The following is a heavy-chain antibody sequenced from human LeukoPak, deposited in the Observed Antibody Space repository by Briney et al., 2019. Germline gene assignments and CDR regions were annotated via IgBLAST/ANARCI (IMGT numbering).Heavy chain of an antibody. CDR1: GYTFTGYY. CDR3: ARDPNGRITIFPTRPYYMDV. J-gene: IGHJ6*03. CDR2: INPNSGGT. D-gene: IGHD3-3*01. Sequence: ASVKVSCKASGYTFTGYYMHWVRQAPGQGLEWMGWINPNSGGTNYAQKFQGRVTMTRDTSISTAYMELSRLRSDDTAVYYCARDPNGRITIFPTRPYYMDVWGKGTTVTVSS. V-gene: IGHV1-2*02.